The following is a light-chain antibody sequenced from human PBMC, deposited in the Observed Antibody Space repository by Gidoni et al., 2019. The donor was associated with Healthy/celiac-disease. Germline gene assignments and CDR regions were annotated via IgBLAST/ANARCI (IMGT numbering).Light chain of an antibody. J-gene: IGLJ2*01. CDR3: QSYDSSLRV. Sequence: QSVLTQLPSVSGAPGPRVTIPCTGSSSNIGAGYDVHWYQQLPGTAPKLLIYGDSNRPSGVPDRFSGSKSGTSASLAITGLQAEDEADYYCQSYDSSLRVFGGGTKLTVL. CDR2: GDS. CDR1: SSNIGAGYD. V-gene: IGLV1-40*01.